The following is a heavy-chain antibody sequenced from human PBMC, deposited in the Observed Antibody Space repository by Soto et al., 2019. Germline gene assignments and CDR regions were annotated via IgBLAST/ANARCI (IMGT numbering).Heavy chain of an antibody. CDR2: INAGNGNT. CDR1: GYTFTSYA. J-gene: IGHJ3*02. Sequence: ASVKVSCKASGYTFTSYAMHWARQAPGQRLEWMGWINAGNGNTKYSQKFQGRVTITRDTSASTAYMELSSLRSEDTVVYYCASKSSSWATDAFDIWGQGTMVTVSS. CDR3: ASKSSSWATDAFDI. D-gene: IGHD6-13*01. V-gene: IGHV1-3*01.